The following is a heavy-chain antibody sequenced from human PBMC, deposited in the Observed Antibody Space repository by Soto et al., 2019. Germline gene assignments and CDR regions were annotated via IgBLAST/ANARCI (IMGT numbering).Heavy chain of an antibody. CDR2: ISAYNGNT. Sequence: ASVKVSCKASGYTFTSYGISWVRQAPGQGLEWMGWISAYNGNTNYAQKLQGRVTMTTDTSTSTAYMVLRSLRSDDTVVYYCARDANPRVYGMDVWGQGTTVTVSS. V-gene: IGHV1-18*01. J-gene: IGHJ6*02. CDR1: GYTFTSYG. CDR3: ARDANPRVYGMDV.